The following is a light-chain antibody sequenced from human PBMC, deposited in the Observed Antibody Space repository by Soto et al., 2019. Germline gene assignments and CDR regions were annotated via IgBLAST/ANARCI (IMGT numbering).Light chain of an antibody. CDR3: QQYQSLT. Sequence: IVLPQSTAILAFSPGDRATLSCRASQSVSSSYLAWYQHKPGQAPRLLIHGASSRVTGIPDRFSGSGSGTDFTLTITRLEPEDFAVYYCQQYQSLTFGGGTRLEIK. CDR2: GAS. V-gene: IGKV3-20*01. J-gene: IGKJ5*01. CDR1: QSVSSSY.